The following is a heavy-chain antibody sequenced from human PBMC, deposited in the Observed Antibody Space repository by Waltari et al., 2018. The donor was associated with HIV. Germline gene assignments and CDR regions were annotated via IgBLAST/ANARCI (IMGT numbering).Heavy chain of an antibody. J-gene: IGHJ4*02. CDR3: ARDSYYYDSSGFFPDF. CDR1: GYTFTAYY. Sequence: QVQLVQSGAEVKKPGASVKVSCKASGYTFTAYYMHWVRQAPGQRLEWMGRINLNSGDTNYGQKFQGRVTMTRDTSISTAYMELSRLRSDGTAVYYCARDSYYYDSSGFFPDFWGQGTLVTVSS. V-gene: IGHV1-2*06. CDR2: INLNSGDT. D-gene: IGHD3-22*01.